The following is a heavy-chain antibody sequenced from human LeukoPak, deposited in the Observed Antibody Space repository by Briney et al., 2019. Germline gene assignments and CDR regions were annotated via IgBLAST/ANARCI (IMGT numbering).Heavy chain of an antibody. CDR1: GGTFSSYA. D-gene: IGHD3-22*01. Sequence: GASVKVSCKASGGTFSSYAISWVRQAPGQGLEWMGRIIPILGIANYAQKFQGRVTITADKSTSTAYMELSSLRSEDTAVYYCARGSYYYDGSAEKALGYWGQGTLVTVSS. CDR3: ARGSYYYDGSAEKALGY. V-gene: IGHV1-69*04. CDR2: IIPILGIA. J-gene: IGHJ4*02.